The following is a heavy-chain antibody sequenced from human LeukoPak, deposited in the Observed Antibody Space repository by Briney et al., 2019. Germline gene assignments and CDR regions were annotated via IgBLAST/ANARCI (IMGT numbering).Heavy chain of an antibody. CDR1: GYTFTGYY. J-gene: IGHJ4*02. CDR2: VDPEDGET. V-gene: IGHV1-69-2*01. Sequence: ASVKVSCKASGYTFTGYYMHWVQQAPGKGLEWMGLVDPEDGETVYAEKFQGRVTITADTSTDTAYMELSSLRSEDTAVYYCATEDPHSPSFDYWGQGTLVTVSS. CDR3: ATEDPHSPSFDY. D-gene: IGHD2-21*01.